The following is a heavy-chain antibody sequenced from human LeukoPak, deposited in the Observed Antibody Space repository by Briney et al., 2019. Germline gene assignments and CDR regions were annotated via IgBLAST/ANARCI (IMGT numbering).Heavy chain of an antibody. CDR1: GGSISSGDYY. V-gene: IGHV4-30-4*01. CDR2: IDYSGST. D-gene: IGHD2-15*01. CDR3: ASGYCSGGSCYSGEIFDY. J-gene: IGHJ4*02. Sequence: SQTLSLTCTVSGGSISSGDYYWSWIRQPPGKGLEWIGYIDYSGSTYYNPSLKSRVTISVDTSKNQFSLKLSSVTAADTAVYYCASGYCSGGSCYSGEIFDYWGQGTLVTVSS.